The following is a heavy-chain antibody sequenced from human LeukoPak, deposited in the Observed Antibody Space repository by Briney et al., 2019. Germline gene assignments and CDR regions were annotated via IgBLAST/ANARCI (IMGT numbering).Heavy chain of an antibody. J-gene: IGHJ4*02. CDR2: ISGSGDSS. CDR1: GFTFSNYA. V-gene: IGHV3-23*01. D-gene: IGHD2/OR15-2a*01. Sequence: PGGSLRLSCAAPGFTFSNYAMSWVRQAPGKGLEWVSAISGSGDSSYYAASVKGRFTISRDESKNTLYLQMKSLRAEDTAVYYCAREGISRKMDFDYWGQGTLVTVSS. CDR3: AREGISRKMDFDY.